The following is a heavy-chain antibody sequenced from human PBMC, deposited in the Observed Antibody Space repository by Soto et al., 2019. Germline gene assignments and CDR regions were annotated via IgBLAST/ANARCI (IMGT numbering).Heavy chain of an antibody. CDR3: XXXXXXXSGRLLPPFYFVY. Sequence: QVSLVQSGAEVKNPGSAVKVSCKTSGGTFNTYAISWVRQAPGQRLEWMGQIIPIFGSPNYAQNFQGRLTXTXXEXXXXXXXXXXXXXXXXXXXXXXXXXXXXXSGRLLPPFYFVYWGQGALVTVAS. J-gene: IGHJ4*02. D-gene: IGHD2-21*02. CDR2: IIPIFGSP. CDR1: GGTFNTYA. V-gene: IGHV1-69*01.